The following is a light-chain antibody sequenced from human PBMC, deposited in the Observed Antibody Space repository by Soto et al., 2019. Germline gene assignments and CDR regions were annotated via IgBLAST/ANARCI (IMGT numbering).Light chain of an antibody. V-gene: IGKV1-39*01. Sequence: DIPMTQSPSSLSASVGDRVTITCRASQSISSYLNWYQQKPGKAPKLLIYAASSLQSGVPSRFSGSGSGTDVTLTISKLQPEDFATYYCQQSYSTPPYTFGHGTKLEIK. J-gene: IGKJ2*01. CDR1: QSISSY. CDR2: AAS. CDR3: QQSYSTPPYT.